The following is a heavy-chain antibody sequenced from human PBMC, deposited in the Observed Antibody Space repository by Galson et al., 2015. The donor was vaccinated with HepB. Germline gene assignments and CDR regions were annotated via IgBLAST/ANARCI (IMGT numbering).Heavy chain of an antibody. D-gene: IGHD3-3*01. V-gene: IGHV1-69*13. CDR2: IIPIFGTA. Sequence: SVKVSCKASGGTFSSYAISWVRQAPGQGLEWMGGIIPIFGTANYAQKFQGRVTITADESTSTAYMELSSLRSEDTAVYYCAREGCGVEWLCGSPRRYFVLWGRGTLVTVSS. CDR1: GGTFSSYA. J-gene: IGHJ2*01. CDR3: AREGCGVEWLCGSPRRYFVL.